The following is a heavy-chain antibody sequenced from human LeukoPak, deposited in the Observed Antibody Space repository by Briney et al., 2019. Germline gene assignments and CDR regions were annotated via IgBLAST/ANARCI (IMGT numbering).Heavy chain of an antibody. Sequence: ASVKVSCKASGYTFTSYGISWVRQAPGQGLEWMGWINPNSGGTNYAQKFQGRVTMTRDTSISTAYMELSRLRSDDTAVYYCARSSVADIVVVPANYYYYMDVWGKGTKVTISS. J-gene: IGHJ6*03. CDR1: GYTFTSYG. V-gene: IGHV1-2*02. D-gene: IGHD2-2*01. CDR2: INPNSGGT. CDR3: ARSSVADIVVVPANYYYYMDV.